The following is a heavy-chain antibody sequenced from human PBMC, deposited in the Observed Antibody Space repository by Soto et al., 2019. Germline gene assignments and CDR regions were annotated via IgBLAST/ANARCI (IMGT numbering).Heavy chain of an antibody. Sequence: ASVKVSCKASGYTFTSYYMHWVRQAPGQGLEWMGIINPSGGSTSYAQKFQGRVTMTRDTSTSTVYMELSSLRSEDTAVYYCASTSDCSSTSCYADYYYYYMDVWGKGTTVTVSS. CDR1: GYTFTSYY. J-gene: IGHJ6*03. CDR2: INPSGGST. D-gene: IGHD2-2*01. CDR3: ASTSDCSSTSCYADYYYYYMDV. V-gene: IGHV1-46*03.